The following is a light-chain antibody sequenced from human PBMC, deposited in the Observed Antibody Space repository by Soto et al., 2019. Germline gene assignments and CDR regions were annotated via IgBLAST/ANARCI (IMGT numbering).Light chain of an antibody. CDR3: TSFAGRNSLL. V-gene: IGLV2-8*01. CDR2: VVS. J-gene: IGLJ2*01. CDR1: SRGVGGHNY. Sequence: QSALTQPPSASGALGQSVTISCTGTSRGVGGHNYVSRDQQHPDKAPKLMIYVVSPRPSGVPDRFSGSKSGNTVSLTVSGLQNEDEADYCCTSFAGRNSLLFGGGTKLTAL.